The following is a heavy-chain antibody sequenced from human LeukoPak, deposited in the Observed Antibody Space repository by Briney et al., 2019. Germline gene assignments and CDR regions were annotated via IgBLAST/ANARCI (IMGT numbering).Heavy chain of an antibody. CDR1: GFTFNRCW. D-gene: IGHD4-17*01. J-gene: IGHJ4*02. CDR2: IYSDGTTK. V-gene: IGHV3-33*07. CDR3: ATGDYNGNSALSY. Sequence: GGSLRLSCVVSGFTFNRCWMNWVRQAPGEDPEWVALIYSDGTTKYYAGSVRGRFTISRDNPKNTLYMQMDSLRAEDTAIYYCATGDYNGNSALSYWGQGTLVTVSS.